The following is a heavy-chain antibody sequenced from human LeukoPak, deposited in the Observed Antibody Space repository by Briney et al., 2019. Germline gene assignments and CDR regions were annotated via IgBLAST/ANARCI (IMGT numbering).Heavy chain of an antibody. V-gene: IGHV3-7*01. CDR2: IKQDGSEK. Sequence: GGSLRLSCVASGFTFSSYWMSWVRQAPGKGLEWVANIKQDGSEKHYVDSVKGRFTISRDNAKNSLYLQVNSLRAEDTAVYYCATSSWHDYWGQGTLVTVSS. D-gene: IGHD2-15*01. CDR3: ATSSWHDY. J-gene: IGHJ4*02. CDR1: GFTFSSYW.